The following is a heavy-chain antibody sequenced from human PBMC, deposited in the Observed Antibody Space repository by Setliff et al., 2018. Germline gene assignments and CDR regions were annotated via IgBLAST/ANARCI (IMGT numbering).Heavy chain of an antibody. Sequence: GGSLRLSCAASGFTFNNFAMHWVRQAPGKGLEWVTVISYDGSNKYYADSVKGRFTISRDNSKNTLYLQMNSLRAEDTAVYYCARDRVANPSSWPYYFDYWGQGTLVTVSS. V-gene: IGHV3-30*19. CDR3: ARDRVANPSSWPYYFDY. D-gene: IGHD6-13*01. CDR2: ISYDGSNK. CDR1: GFTFNNFA. J-gene: IGHJ4*02.